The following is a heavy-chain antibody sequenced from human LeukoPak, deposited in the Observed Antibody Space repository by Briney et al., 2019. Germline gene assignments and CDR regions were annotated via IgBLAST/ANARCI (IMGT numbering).Heavy chain of an antibody. CDR2: ISYDGRNK. Sequence: GGSLRLSCAASGFTFSNYGMHWVRQAPGKGLEWVAVISYDGRNKYHIDSVKGRFTISRGNSKNTLYLQMNSLRAEDTAVYYCAKDGSSGWYGDHWGQGTLVTVSS. J-gene: IGHJ4*02. V-gene: IGHV3-30*18. CDR1: GFTFSNYG. CDR3: AKDGSSGWYGDH. D-gene: IGHD6-19*01.